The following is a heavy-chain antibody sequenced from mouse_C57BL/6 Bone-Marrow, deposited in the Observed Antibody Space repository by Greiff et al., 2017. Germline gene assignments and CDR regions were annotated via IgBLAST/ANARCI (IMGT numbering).Heavy chain of an antibody. V-gene: IGHV5-15*01. Sequence: EVQLVESGGGLVQPGGSLKLSCAASGFTFSDYGMAWVRQAPRKGPEWVAFISNLAYSIYYADTVTGRFTISRGNAKNTLYLEMSSLRSEETAMYYCAKGDWFAYWGQGTLVTVSA. CDR2: ISNLAYSI. J-gene: IGHJ3*01. CDR3: AKGDWFAY. CDR1: GFTFSDYG.